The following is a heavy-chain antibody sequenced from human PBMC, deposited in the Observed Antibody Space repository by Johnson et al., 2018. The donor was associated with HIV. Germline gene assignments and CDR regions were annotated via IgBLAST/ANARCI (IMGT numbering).Heavy chain of an antibody. CDR2: IWYDGSNK. D-gene: IGHD5-18*01. Sequence: QVQLVESGGGVVQPGRSLRLSCAASGFTFSSYGMHWVRQAPGKGLEWVAVIWYDGSNKYYADSVKGRFTISRDNSKNTLYLQMNSLRAEDTAVYYCAKDVNGWVAWIQLWSPAFDIWGQGTMVTVSS. CDR3: AKDVNGWVAWIQLWSPAFDI. V-gene: IGHV3-33*06. J-gene: IGHJ3*02. CDR1: GFTFSSYG.